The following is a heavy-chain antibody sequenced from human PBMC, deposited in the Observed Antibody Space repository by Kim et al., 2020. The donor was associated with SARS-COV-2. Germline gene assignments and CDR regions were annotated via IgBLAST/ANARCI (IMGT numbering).Heavy chain of an antibody. D-gene: IGHD2-21*01. J-gene: IGHJ4*02. Sequence: YANSVKDRFTVSRDNSKSTLYLQMNSLRAEDTAVYYCVRDLTYDYSYWGQGTLVTVSS. CDR3: VRDLTYDYSY. V-gene: IGHV3-33*01.